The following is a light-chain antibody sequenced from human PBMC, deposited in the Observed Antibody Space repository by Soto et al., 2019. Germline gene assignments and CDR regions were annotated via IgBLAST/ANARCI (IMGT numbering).Light chain of an antibody. V-gene: IGKV1-5*03. J-gene: IGKJ1*01. CDR1: QTISSW. CDR3: QQYNVT. CDR2: KAS. Sequence: DIQMTQSPSTLSASVGDRVTITCRASQTISSWLAWYQQKLGKAPKLLIYKASSLEGGVPSRFSGSGSGTEFTLTISSLQPDDSATYYCQQYNVTFGQGTKVEVK.